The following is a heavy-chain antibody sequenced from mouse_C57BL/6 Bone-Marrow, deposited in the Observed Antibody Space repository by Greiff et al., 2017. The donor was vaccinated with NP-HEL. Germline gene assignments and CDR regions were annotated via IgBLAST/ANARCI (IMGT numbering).Heavy chain of an antibody. D-gene: IGHD1-1*01. CDR1: GFNIKDDY. J-gene: IGHJ2*01. CDR3: TTNYGSSYRFDY. V-gene: IGHV14-4*01. CDR2: IDPENGDT. Sequence: VQLKESGAELVRPGASVKLSCTASGFNIKDDYMHWVKQRPEQGLEWIGWIDPENGDTDSASKFQGKATITADTSSNTAYLQLSSLTSEDTAVYYCTTNYGSSYRFDYWGQGTTLTVSS.